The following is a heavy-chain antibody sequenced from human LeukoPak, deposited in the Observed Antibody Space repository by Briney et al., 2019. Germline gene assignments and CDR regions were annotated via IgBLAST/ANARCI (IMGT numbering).Heavy chain of an antibody. J-gene: IGHJ4*02. CDR2: VGHKDGTT. CDR1: GVTLSKIS. D-gene: IGHD3-22*01. V-gene: IGHV1-24*01. Sequence: ASVKVSCKVSGVTLSKISIDWVRQAHGKGLEWMGRVGHKDGTTIHAQKFQGRFNMTVDTATDTAYMQMSSLMSEDTAIYYCATGAIVFDYWGQGTLVTVSS. CDR3: ATGAIVFDY.